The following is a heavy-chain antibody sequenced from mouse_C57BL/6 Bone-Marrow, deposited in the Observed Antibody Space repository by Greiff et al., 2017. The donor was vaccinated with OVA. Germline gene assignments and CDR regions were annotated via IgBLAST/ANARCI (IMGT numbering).Heavy chain of an antibody. J-gene: IGHJ2*01. D-gene: IGHD1-1*01. CDR1: GYTFTSYG. Sequence: QVHVKQSGAELARPGASVKLSCKASGYTFTSYGISWVKQRTGQGLEWIGEIYPRSGNTYYNEKFKGKATLTADKSSSTAYMELRSLTSEDSAVYFCARMGYGSSHFDYWGQGTTLTVSS. CDR3: ARMGYGSSHFDY. V-gene: IGHV1-81*01. CDR2: IYPRSGNT.